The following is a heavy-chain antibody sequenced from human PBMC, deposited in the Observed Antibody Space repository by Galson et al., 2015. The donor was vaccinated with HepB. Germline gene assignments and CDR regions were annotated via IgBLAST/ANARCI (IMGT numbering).Heavy chain of an antibody. CDR3: VREQYGDDDAFDI. J-gene: IGHJ3*02. V-gene: IGHV3-33*01. D-gene: IGHD4-17*01. CDR2: IWYDGSNK. Sequence: SLRLSCAASGFTFSDYGMHWVRQAPGKGLEWVGVIWYDGSNKYYSDSVKDRFTISRDNSKDRMHLEMNSLRAEDTAVYYCVREQYGDDDAFDIWGQGTMVTDSS. CDR1: GFTFSDYG.